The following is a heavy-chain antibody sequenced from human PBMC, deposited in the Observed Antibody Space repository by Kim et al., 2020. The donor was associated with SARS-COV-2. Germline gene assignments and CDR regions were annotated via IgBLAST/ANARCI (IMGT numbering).Heavy chain of an antibody. CDR3: ARGRITMVRGVNY. Sequence: SETLSLTCAVYGGSFSGYYWSWIRQPPGKGLEWIGEINHSGSTNYNPSLKSRVTISVDTSKNQFSLKLSSVTAADTAVYYCARGRITMVRGVNYWGQGTLVTVSS. V-gene: IGHV4-34*01. J-gene: IGHJ4*02. CDR1: GGSFSGYY. CDR2: INHSGST. D-gene: IGHD3-10*01.